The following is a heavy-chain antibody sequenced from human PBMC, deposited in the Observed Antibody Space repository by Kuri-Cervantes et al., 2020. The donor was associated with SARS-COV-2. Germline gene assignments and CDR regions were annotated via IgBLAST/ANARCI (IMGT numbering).Heavy chain of an antibody. Sequence: ASVKVSCKASGYTFTSYYMHWVRQAPGQGLEWMGIINPSGGSTSYAQKFQGRVTMTRDTSTSTVYMELSSLRSEDTAVYYCARDFRGRVTIFEGSYSLSPAFDIWGQGTRVTVSS. CDR3: ARDFRGRVTIFEGSYSLSPAFDI. CDR1: GYTFTSYY. V-gene: IGHV1-46*03. D-gene: IGHD3-3*01. J-gene: IGHJ3*02. CDR2: INPSGGST.